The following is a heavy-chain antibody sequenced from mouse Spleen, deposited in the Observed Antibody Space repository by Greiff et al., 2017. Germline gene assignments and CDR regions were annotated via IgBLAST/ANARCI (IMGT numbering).Heavy chain of an antibody. CDR1: GYTFTDYY. CDR3: APTGTGYFDV. V-gene: IGHV1-19*01. J-gene: IGHJ1*03. Sequence: EVQLQQSGPVLVKPGASVKMSCKASGYTFTDYYMNWVKQSHGKSLEWIGVINPYNGGTSYNQKFKGKATLTVDKSSSTAYMELNSLTSEDSAAYYCAPTGTGYFDVWGTGTTVTVSS. D-gene: IGHD4-1*02. CDR2: INPYNGGT.